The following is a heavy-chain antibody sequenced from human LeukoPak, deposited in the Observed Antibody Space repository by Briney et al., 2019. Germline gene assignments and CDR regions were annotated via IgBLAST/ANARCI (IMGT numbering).Heavy chain of an antibody. D-gene: IGHD3-22*01. CDR1: GFTFSSYG. J-gene: IGHJ4*02. Sequence: GGSLRLSCAASGFTFSSYGMYLVRQAPGKGLEWVAFIRYDGSNKYYADSVKGRFTISRDNSKNTLYLQMNSLRAEDTAVYYCARIITMIVVAGGYWGQGTLVTVSS. V-gene: IGHV3-30*02. CDR3: ARIITMIVVAGGY. CDR2: IRYDGSNK.